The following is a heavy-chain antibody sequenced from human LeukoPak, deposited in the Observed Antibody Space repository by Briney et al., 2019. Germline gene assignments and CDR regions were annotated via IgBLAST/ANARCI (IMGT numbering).Heavy chain of an antibody. CDR1: GGTFSSYA. CDR3: ARGAGGLLWFGELKNYFDY. CDR2: IIPIFGTA. J-gene: IGHJ4*02. D-gene: IGHD3-10*01. V-gene: IGHV1-69*01. Sequence: SVKVSCKASGGTFSSYAISWVRQAPGQGLEWMGGIIPIFGTANYAQKFQGRVTITADESTGTAYMELSSLRSEDTAVYYCARGAGGLLWFGELKNYFDYWGQGTLVTVSS.